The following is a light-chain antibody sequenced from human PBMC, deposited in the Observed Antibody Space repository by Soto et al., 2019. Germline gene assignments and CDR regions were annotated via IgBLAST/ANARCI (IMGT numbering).Light chain of an antibody. J-gene: IGKJ3*01. CDR3: QQYGDSPL. Sequence: EIVMTPSPATLSVSPVERATLSCRASQSISSNLAWYQQKPGQAPRLLIYGASSRATGIPARFSGSGSGTDFTLTISRLEPEDFAVYYCQQYGDSPLFGPGTKVDIK. CDR2: GAS. CDR1: QSISSN. V-gene: IGKV3-20*01.